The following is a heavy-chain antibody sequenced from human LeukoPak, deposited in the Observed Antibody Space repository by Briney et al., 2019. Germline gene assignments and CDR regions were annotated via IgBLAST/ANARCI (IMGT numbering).Heavy chain of an antibody. CDR2: TSNKANSYTT. V-gene: IGHV3-72*01. J-gene: IGHJ3*02. Sequence: GGSLRLSCTASGFSFSDHYMDWVRQAPGKGLEWVGRTSNKANSYTTEYAASVKGRFTISRDDSKNSLYLQMNSLRAEDTAVYYCARRWVVVAADYFDIWGQGTMVTVSS. CDR1: GFSFSDHY. CDR3: ARRWVVVAADYFDI. D-gene: IGHD2-15*01.